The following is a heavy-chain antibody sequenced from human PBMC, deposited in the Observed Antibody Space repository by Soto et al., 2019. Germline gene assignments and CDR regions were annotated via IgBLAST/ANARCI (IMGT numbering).Heavy chain of an antibody. CDR1: GFTFTSYN. V-gene: IGHV3-21*01. D-gene: IGHD4-4*01. CDR2: ISMSSSYI. CDR3: ARANPTGTYHYNGMDV. J-gene: IGHJ6*02. Sequence: PGGSLRLSCAASGFTFTSYNMNWVRQAPGKGLEWVSAISMSSSYIYYADSLKGRFTISRDDAKNSLSPQMNSLRAEDTAVYYCARANPTGTYHYNGMDVWGQGTTVTVSS.